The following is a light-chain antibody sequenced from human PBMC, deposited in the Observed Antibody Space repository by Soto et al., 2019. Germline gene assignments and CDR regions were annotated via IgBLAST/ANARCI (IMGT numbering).Light chain of an antibody. V-gene: IGKV3-20*01. CDR3: QQYGTPPPFT. J-gene: IGKJ2*01. Sequence: ELVLTQSPGTLSLSPGERATLSCRASQSVSSTYLAWYQQKSGQAPRVLIYGASSRAPGIPDRFSGSGSGTDFTLTISRLEPEDFAVYFCQQYGTPPPFTFGQGTKVEI. CDR2: GAS. CDR1: QSVSSTY.